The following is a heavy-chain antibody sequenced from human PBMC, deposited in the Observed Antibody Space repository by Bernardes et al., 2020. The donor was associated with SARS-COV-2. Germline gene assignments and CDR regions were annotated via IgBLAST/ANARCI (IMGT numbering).Heavy chain of an antibody. D-gene: IGHD5-12*01. CDR2: ISAYNGNT. CDR1: GYTFTSYG. CDR3: ARVSQSGYDYDGSGWYDYSGYWFDP. V-gene: IGHV1-18*04. Sequence: ASVKVSCKASGYTFTSYGISWVRQAPGQGLEWMGWISAYNGNTNYAQKLQGRVTMTTDTSTSTAYMELRSLRSDDTAVYYCARVSQSGYDYDGSGWYDYSGYWFDPWGQGTLVTVSS. J-gene: IGHJ5*02.